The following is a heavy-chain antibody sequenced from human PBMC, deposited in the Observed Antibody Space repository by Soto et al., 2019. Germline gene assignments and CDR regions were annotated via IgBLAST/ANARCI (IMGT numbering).Heavy chain of an antibody. V-gene: IGHV3-74*01. CDR3: ARSPGVYYID. CDR1: GFSFSTYW. CDR2: INTDGSRT. J-gene: IGHJ3*01. Sequence: EVQLVESGGGLVQPGGSLRLSCADSGFSFSTYWMHWVRQGPGKGLVWVARINTDGSRTDYADSVKGRFTISRDNAKNTLYLQMNSLRAEDTAVYYCARSPGVYYIDWGQGTMVTVSS. D-gene: IGHD2-8*01.